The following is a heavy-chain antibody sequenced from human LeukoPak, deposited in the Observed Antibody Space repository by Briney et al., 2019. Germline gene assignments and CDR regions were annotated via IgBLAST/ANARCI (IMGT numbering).Heavy chain of an antibody. V-gene: IGHV3-30-3*01. Sequence: GRSLRLSCAASGFTFSSYAMHWVRQAPGKGLEWVAVISYGGSDKNYADSVKGRFTISRDNSKNTLYVQMNSLRAEDTAVYYCARGNWFDPWGQGTLVTVSS. CDR2: ISYGGSDK. CDR1: GFTFSSYA. CDR3: ARGNWFDP. J-gene: IGHJ5*02.